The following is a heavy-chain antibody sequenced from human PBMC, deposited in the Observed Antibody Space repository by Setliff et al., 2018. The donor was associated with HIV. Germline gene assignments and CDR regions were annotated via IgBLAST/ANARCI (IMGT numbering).Heavy chain of an antibody. Sequence: SVKVSCKASGGTLRSHAISWVRQAPGQGLEWMGRIIPIFGTASFAQKFQGRVTISADKSTSTVYMDLSGLIFEDTAVYYCARGAVVAGTDSDVFDIWGQGTLVTVSS. CDR1: GGTLRSHA. D-gene: IGHD6-19*01. V-gene: IGHV1-69*06. CDR3: ARGAVVAGTDSDVFDI. CDR2: IIPIFGTA. J-gene: IGHJ3*02.